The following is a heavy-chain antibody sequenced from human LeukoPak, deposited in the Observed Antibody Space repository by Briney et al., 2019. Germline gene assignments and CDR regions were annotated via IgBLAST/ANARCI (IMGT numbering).Heavy chain of an antibody. CDR2: INPNSYGT. CDR3: ARSSRVGEQWLPISDY. CDR1: GYTFTGYY. Sequence: ASVKVSCKASGYTFTGYYIHWVRQAPGQGLEWMGWINPNSYGTDYAQKFQGRVTMTRDTSISTAYMELSRLRSDDTAVYYCARSSRVGEQWLPISDYWGQGTLVTVSS. V-gene: IGHV1-2*02. D-gene: IGHD6-19*01. J-gene: IGHJ4*02.